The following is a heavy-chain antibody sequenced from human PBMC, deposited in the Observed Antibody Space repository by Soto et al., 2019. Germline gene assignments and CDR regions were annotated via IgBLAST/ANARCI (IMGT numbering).Heavy chain of an antibody. J-gene: IGHJ5*02. CDR2: RNPGSGKT. V-gene: IGHV1-8*02. CDR1: GYTFINYD. Sequence: QVQLVQSGAEVKEPGASVRFSCKASGYTFINYDISWVRQATGQGLEWMGWRNPGSGKTGYANKVQGRVTMTRDASTSTAHLEMSSLTAEDTAVYYCARMASFGTLNWFDPWGQGTLVTVSS. D-gene: IGHD3-16*01. CDR3: ARMASFGTLNWFDP.